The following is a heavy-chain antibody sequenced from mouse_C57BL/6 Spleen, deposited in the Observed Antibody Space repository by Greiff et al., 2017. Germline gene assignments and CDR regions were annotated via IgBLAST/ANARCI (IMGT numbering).Heavy chain of an antibody. CDR2: ISYDGSN. CDR1: GYSITSGYY. Sequence: ESGPGLVKPSQSLSLTCSVTGYSITSGYYWNWIRQFPGNKLEWMGYISYDGSNNYNPSLKNRISITRDTSKNQFFLKLNSVTTEDTATYYCARWGYGNSENDYWGQGTTLTVSS. CDR3: ARWGYGNSENDY. D-gene: IGHD2-10*02. V-gene: IGHV3-6*01. J-gene: IGHJ2*01.